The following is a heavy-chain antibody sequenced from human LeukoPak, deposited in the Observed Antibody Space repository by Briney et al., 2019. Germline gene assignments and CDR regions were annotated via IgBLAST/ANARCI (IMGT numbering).Heavy chain of an antibody. J-gene: IGHJ4*02. CDR3: AKPPQQDLAYDYVWGSYRYPYYFDY. V-gene: IGHV3-23*01. CDR2: ISGSGGST. D-gene: IGHD3-16*02. CDR1: GFTFSSYA. Sequence: GGSLRLSCAASGFTFSSYAMTWVRQAPGKGLEWVSTISGSGGSTYNADSVKGRFTIFRDNSKSTLYLQMNSLRAEDTAVYYCAKPPQQDLAYDYVWGSYRYPYYFDYWGQGTLVTVSS.